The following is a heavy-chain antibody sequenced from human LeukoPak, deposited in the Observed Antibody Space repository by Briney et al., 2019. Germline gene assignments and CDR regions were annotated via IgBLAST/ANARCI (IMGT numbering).Heavy chain of an antibody. CDR1: GGSISSSSYY. D-gene: IGHD3-3*01. CDR2: IYYSGST. V-gene: IGHV4-39*01. Sequence: SETLSLTCTVSGGSISSSSYYWGWIRQPPGKGLEWIGSIYYSGSTYYNPSLKSRVTISVDTSQNQFSLKLSSVTAADTAVYYCARRPYYDFWSGYSDYFDYWGQGTLVTVSS. CDR3: ARRPYYDFWSGYSDYFDY. J-gene: IGHJ4*02.